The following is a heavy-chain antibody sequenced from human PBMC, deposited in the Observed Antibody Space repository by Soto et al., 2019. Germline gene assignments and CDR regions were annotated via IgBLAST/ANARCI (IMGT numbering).Heavy chain of an antibody. V-gene: IGHV3-49*03. CDR2: IRSKAYGGTT. CDR3: TRGGYRSGWYFYRNYYYMDV. D-gene: IGHD6-19*01. CDR1: GFTFGDYA. Sequence: EVQLVESGGGLVQPGRSLRLSCTASGFTFGDYAMSWFRQAPGKGLERVGFIRSKAYGGTTEYAPSVKGRFTISRDDSKSIAYLQMNSLKTEDTAVYYCTRGGYRSGWYFYRNYYYMDVWGKGTTVTVSS. J-gene: IGHJ6*03.